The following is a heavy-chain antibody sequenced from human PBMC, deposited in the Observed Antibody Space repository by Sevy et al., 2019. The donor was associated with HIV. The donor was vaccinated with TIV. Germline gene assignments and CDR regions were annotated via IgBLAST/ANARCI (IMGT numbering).Heavy chain of an antibody. CDR1: GFTFSFYS. D-gene: IGHD2-21*01. J-gene: IGHJ4*02. CDR3: ARMYSPDDY. Sequence: GRSLRLSCAASGFTFSFYSMNWVRQAPGKGLEWVSSISSSGSNIYYADSVKGRFTISRDNANNSLYLQMNSLRPEDTAVYYCARMYSPDDYWGQGTLVTVSS. V-gene: IGHV3-21*01. CDR2: ISSSGSNI.